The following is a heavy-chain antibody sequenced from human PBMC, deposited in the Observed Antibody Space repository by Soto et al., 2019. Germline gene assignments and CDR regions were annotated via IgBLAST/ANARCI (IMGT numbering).Heavy chain of an antibody. V-gene: IGHV3-7*01. Sequence: GGSLRLSCAASGFTFTTFWMTWVRQAPGNRLEWVANMNADGSARGYVDSVKGRFTISRDNAKNSLYLQMNSLRAEDTAVYYCARDWYSSGGYCSSTSCPGGMDVWGQGTTVTVSS. CDR1: GFTFTTFW. CDR3: ARDWYSSGGYCSSTSCPGGMDV. CDR2: MNADGSAR. D-gene: IGHD2-2*01. J-gene: IGHJ6*02.